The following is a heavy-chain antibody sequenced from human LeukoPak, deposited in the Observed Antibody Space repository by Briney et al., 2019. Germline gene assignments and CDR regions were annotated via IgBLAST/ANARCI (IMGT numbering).Heavy chain of an antibody. CDR3: ARDLLTMVRGIDY. D-gene: IGHD3-10*01. V-gene: IGHV3-21*01. CDR2: ISSSSSYI. Sequence: KPGGSLRLSCAASGFTFSSYSMNWVGQAPGKGLEWVSSISSSSSYIYYADSVKGRFTISRDNAKNSLYLQMNSLRAEDTAVYYCARDLLTMVRGIDYWGQGTMVTVSS. J-gene: IGHJ4*02. CDR1: GFTFSSYS.